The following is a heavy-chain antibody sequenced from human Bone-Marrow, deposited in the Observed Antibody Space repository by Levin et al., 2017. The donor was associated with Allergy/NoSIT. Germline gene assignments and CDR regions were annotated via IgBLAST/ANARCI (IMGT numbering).Heavy chain of an antibody. CDR3: ARDGAAAGTGPWG. CDR2: IYSGGST. V-gene: IGHV3-53*01. D-gene: IGHD6-13*01. J-gene: IGHJ4*02. Sequence: GGSLRLSCAASGFTVSNNYMIWVRQAPGKGLEWVSLIYSGGSTYYADSVKGRFTISRDNSKNTLYLQMNSLRAEDTAVYYCARDGAAAGTGPWGWGQGTLVTVSS. CDR1: GFTVSNNY.